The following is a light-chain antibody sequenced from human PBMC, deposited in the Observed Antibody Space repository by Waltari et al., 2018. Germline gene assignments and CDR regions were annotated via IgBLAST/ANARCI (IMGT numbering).Light chain of an antibody. CDR3: QQADSFPRT. J-gene: IGKJ3*01. V-gene: IGKV1-12*01. CDR2: AAS. CDR1: QGLGSF. Sequence: DIQMTQSPSSVSASLGDRVTLSCWAIQGLGSFLAWYQQKPGQAPRLLIFAASSLHTGVPSRFSATWDGTHFSLTISNIQPEDFATYYCQQADSFPRTFGPGTKVEMK.